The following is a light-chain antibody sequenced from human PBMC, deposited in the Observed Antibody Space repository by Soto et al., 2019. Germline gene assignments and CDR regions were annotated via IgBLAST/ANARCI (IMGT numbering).Light chain of an antibody. V-gene: IGLV4-69*01. CDR2: VNSDGSH. Sequence: QLVLTQSPSASASLGASVKLTGTLSSGHSSYAIAWHQQQPEKGPRFLMRVNSDGSHNKGDGIPDRFSGSSSGAERYLAISSLQSEDEADYYCQTWATGTVVFGGGTKLTVL. J-gene: IGLJ2*01. CDR3: QTWATGTVV. CDR1: SGHSSYA.